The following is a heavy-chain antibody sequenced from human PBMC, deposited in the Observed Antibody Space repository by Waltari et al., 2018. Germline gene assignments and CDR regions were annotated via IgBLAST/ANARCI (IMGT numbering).Heavy chain of an antibody. V-gene: IGHV3-48*03. D-gene: IGHD2-21*01. Sequence: EVQLVESGGGVVQPGGSLRLSCAASGFTFSSYEMNWVRQAPGKVLELVSYSSSSCSTIYYAYSVNGRFTISRDNSKNSLYLQMNSLRAEDTAVYYCARDISYDLGHFDYWGQGTLVTVSS. CDR1: GFTFSSYE. J-gene: IGHJ4*02. CDR2: SSSSCSTI. CDR3: ARDISYDLGHFDY.